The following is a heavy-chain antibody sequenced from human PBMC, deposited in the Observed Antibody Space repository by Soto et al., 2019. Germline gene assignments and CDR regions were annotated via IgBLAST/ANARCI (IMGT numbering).Heavy chain of an antibody. Sequence: EVQLVESGGGLVKPGGSLRLYCAASGFTFSSYSMNWVRQAPGKGLEWVSSISSSSSYIYYADSVKGRFTISRDNAKNSLYLQMNSLRAEDTAVYYCARDLSWRCTNGVCFYFDYWGQGTLVTVSS. CDR2: ISSSSSYI. J-gene: IGHJ4*02. V-gene: IGHV3-21*01. CDR3: ARDLSWRCTNGVCFYFDY. D-gene: IGHD2-8*01. CDR1: GFTFSSYS.